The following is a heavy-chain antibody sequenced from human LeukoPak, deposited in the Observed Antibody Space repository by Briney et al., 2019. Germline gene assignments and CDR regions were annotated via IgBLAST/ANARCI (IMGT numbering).Heavy chain of an antibody. CDR1: VFTFSAFW. CDR3: STTYYYDSSEGY. V-gene: IGHV3-15*07. D-gene: IGHD3-22*01. J-gene: IGHJ4*02. CDR2: IKSKTDGGTT. Sequence: PGGSLRLSCAASVFTFSAFWMNWVRQAPGKGLEWVGRIKSKTDGGTTDYAAPVKGRFTISRDDSKNTLYLQMNSLKTEDTAVYYCSTTYYYDSSEGYWGQGTLVTVSS.